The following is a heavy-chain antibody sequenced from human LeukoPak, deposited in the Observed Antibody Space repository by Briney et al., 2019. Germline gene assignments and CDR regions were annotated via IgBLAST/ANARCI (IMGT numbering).Heavy chain of an antibody. D-gene: IGHD1-26*01. V-gene: IGHV4-31*03. J-gene: IGHJ4*02. CDR2: IYYTGST. CDR1: GDSISSGGYY. Sequence: SQTLSLTRTVSGDSISSGGYYWSWIRQHPGKGLEWIGYIYYTGSTYYNPSLKSRVTISADTSKNQFSLKLTSVTAADTAVYYCARGSTWDQLLSYWGQGTLVTVSS. CDR3: ARGSTWDQLLSY.